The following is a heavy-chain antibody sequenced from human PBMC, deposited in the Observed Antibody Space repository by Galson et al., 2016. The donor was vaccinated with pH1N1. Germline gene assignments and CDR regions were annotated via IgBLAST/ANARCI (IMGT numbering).Heavy chain of an antibody. CDR1: GGPITSGIYF. J-gene: IGHJ5*02. D-gene: IGHD1-14*01. CDR2: IYSSGNT. CDR3: VRGGEEVLLSGNPPNWFDP. Sequence: TLSLTCSVSGGPITSGIYFWGWIRQPAGKGLEWIGLIYSSGNTNYNPSLKSRVTISADASKNQFSLKLTSVTAADTALYYCVRGGEEVLLSGNPPNWFDPWGQGTLVTVSS. V-gene: IGHV4-61*02.